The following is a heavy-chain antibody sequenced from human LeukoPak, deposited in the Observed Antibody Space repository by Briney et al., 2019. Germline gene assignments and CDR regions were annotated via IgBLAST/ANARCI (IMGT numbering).Heavy chain of an antibody. Sequence: GRSLRLSCAASGFTFSSYWMHWVRQTPGKGLVWVSRINGDGSSTSYADSVKGRFTISRDNAKDTLYLQMNSLRAEDTAVYYCARDLDGSGNYHWFDPWGQGTLVTVSS. CDR2: INGDGSST. J-gene: IGHJ5*02. CDR1: GFTFSSYW. V-gene: IGHV3-74*01. D-gene: IGHD3-10*01. CDR3: ARDLDGSGNYHWFDP.